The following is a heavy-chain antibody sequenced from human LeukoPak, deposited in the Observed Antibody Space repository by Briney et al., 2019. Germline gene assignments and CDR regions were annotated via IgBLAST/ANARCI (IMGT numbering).Heavy chain of an antibody. V-gene: IGHV3-49*04. CDR1: GFTFGDYA. CDR2: IRSKAFGETT. D-gene: IGHD6-19*01. J-gene: IGHJ4*02. Sequence: PGGSLRLSCTASGFTFGDYALNWVRQPPGKGLEWVGFIRSKAFGETTENAASVKGRFTISRDDSKSIVYLQMNSLKSEDTAVYYCTRIAVAGVALDYWGQRTLVTVTS. CDR3: TRIAVAGVALDY.